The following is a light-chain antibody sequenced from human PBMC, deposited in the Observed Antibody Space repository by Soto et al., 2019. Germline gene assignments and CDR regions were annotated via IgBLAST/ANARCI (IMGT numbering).Light chain of an antibody. V-gene: IGLV2-14*01. CDR1: SRDVGGNNY. Sequence: QSVLTQPASVSGSPGQAITISCTGTSRDVGGNNYVSWYQHHPGKAPKLMIYEVSNRPSGVSNRFSGSKSGNTASLTISGLQSEDEADYYCRSYTGTSVVCGGGTKLTVL. CDR2: EVS. CDR3: RSYTGTSVV. J-gene: IGLJ3*02.